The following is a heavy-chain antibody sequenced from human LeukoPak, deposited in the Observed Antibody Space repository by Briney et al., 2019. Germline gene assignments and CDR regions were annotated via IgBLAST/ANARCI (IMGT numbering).Heavy chain of an antibody. D-gene: IGHD3-3*01. Sequence: GGSLRLSCAASGFTFSSYAMSWVRQAPGKGLEWVSGISGSGGSTYYADSVKGRFTISRDNSKNTLYLQMNSLRAEDTAAYYCARGFGVVIMGFDYWGQGTLVTVSS. CDR3: ARGFGVVIMGFDY. J-gene: IGHJ4*02. V-gene: IGHV3-23*01. CDR1: GFTFSSYA. CDR2: ISGSGGST.